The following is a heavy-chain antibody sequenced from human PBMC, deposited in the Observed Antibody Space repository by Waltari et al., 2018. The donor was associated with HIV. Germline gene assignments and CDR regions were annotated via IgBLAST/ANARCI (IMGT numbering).Heavy chain of an antibody. Sequence: EVQLVETGGGLIQPGGSLRLSGAASEITAGSDYESWVRQAPGKGLEWVSSMYTGGSTYYADSVKGRVTISRDNSKNTLYLQMNSLRGEDTAVYYCARSSVTGIDSYSYGMDVWGQGTTVTVSS. D-gene: IGHD6-19*01. CDR2: MYTGGST. CDR3: ARSSVTGIDSYSYGMDV. V-gene: IGHV3-53*02. J-gene: IGHJ6*02. CDR1: EITAGSDY.